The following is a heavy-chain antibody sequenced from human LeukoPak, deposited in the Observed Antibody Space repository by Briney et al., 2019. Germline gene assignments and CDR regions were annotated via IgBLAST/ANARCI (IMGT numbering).Heavy chain of an antibody. J-gene: IGHJ5*02. Sequence: SQTLSLTCAISGDSVSSNSVAWHWIRQSPSRGLEWLGRTYYKSKWYNNYAASVKSRITINPDTSKNQFSLQLNSVTPEDTAVYYCVRDLDWFDPWGQGTLVTVS. CDR3: VRDLDWFDP. CDR2: TYYKSKWYN. V-gene: IGHV6-1*01. CDR1: GDSVSSNSVA.